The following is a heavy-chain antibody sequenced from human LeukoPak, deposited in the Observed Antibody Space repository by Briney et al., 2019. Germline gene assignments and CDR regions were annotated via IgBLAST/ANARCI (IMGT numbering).Heavy chain of an antibody. CDR3: ARVRGSSWYDQSGGYGMDV. CDR1: GGTFSSYA. Sequence: SVKVSCKASGGTFSSYAISWVRQAPGQGLEWMGRIIPILGIANYAQKFQGRVTITADKSTSTAYMELSSLRSEDTAVYYCARVRGSSWYDQSGGYGMDVWGQGTTVTVSS. V-gene: IGHV1-69*04. CDR2: IIPILGIA. D-gene: IGHD6-13*01. J-gene: IGHJ6*02.